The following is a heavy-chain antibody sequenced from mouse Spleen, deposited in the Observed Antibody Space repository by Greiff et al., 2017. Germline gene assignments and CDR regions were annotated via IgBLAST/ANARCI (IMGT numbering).Heavy chain of an antibody. CDR2: INPYNGDT. Sequence: VHVKQSGPELVKPGDSVKISCKASGYSFTGYFMNWVMQSHGKSLEWIGRINPYNGDTFYNQKFKGKATLTVDKSSSTAHMELRSLTSEDSAVYYCAILTMPYFDYWGQGTTLTVSS. J-gene: IGHJ2*01. V-gene: IGHV1-20*01. CDR3: AILTMPYFDY. D-gene: IGHD1-1*02. CDR1: GYSFTGYF.